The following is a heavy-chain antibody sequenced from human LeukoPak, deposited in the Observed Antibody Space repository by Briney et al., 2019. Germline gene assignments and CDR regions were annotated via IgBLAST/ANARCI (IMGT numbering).Heavy chain of an antibody. CDR2: ISSSSSYI. J-gene: IGHJ5*02. D-gene: IGHD3-10*01. Sequence: GGSLRLSCAASGFTFSSYSMNWVRQAPGKGLEWVSSISSSSSYIYYADSVKGRFTISRDNAKNSLYLQTNSLRAEDTAVYYCARAKRITMVRGVMTWFDPWGQGTLVTVS. CDR1: GFTFSSYS. CDR3: ARAKRITMVRGVMTWFDP. V-gene: IGHV3-21*01.